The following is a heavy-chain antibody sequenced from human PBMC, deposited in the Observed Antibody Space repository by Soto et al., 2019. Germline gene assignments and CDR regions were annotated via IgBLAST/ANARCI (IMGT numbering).Heavy chain of an antibody. CDR3: ARDHRYALDI. CDR1: GFSFSDYS. V-gene: IGHV3-48*02. Sequence: EVQLVESGGGLVQSGGSLRLSCAASGFSFSDYSMNWVRQAPGKGLEWLAYIRDGVGSIKYADSVEGRFTISRDNAKNSLYLQMNSLRDEDTAVYYCARDHRYALDIWGRGTRVTVS. J-gene: IGHJ3*02. CDR2: IRDGVGSI.